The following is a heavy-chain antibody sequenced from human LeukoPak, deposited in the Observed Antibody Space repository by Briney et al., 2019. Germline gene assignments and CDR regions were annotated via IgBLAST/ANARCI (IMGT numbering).Heavy chain of an antibody. CDR3: ARNHIVTGTYFDS. CDR2: IYASGYT. CDR1: GDSISSYY. V-gene: IGHV4-4*07. D-gene: IGHD3-10*01. Sequence: PSETLSLTCTVSGDSISSYYWNWIRQPAGKGLEWIGRIYASGYTEYKPSLQTRVTMSVDTSKNEFSLKVDTVTAADTAVYFCARNHIVTGTYFDSWGQGILVTVSS. J-gene: IGHJ4*02.